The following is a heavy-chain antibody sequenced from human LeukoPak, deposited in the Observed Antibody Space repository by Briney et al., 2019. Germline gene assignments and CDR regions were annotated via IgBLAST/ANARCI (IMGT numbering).Heavy chain of an antibody. CDR2: IYHSGST. CDR3: AREGAYFDWLSDAFDI. Sequence: PSGTLSLTCAVSGGSISSSNWWSWVRQPPGKGLEWIGEIYHSGSTNYNPSLKSRVTISVDKSKNQFSLKLSSVTAADTAVYYCAREGAYFDWLSDAFDIWGQGTMVTVSS. V-gene: IGHV4-4*02. D-gene: IGHD3-9*01. J-gene: IGHJ3*02. CDR1: GGSISSSNW.